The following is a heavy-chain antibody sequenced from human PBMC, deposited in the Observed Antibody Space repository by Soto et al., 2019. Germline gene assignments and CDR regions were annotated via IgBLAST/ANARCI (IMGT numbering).Heavy chain of an antibody. V-gene: IGHV1-58*01. CDR3: ARAGEDIVVVPAAMPLDP. CDR2: IIAGIGNA. D-gene: IGHD2-2*01. J-gene: IGHJ5*02. CDR1: GFTFTSSA. Sequence: SVKVSCKASGFTFTSSAVQWVRQARGQRLEWIGGIIAGIGNANYAQKFQDRVTITADESTSTAYMELSSLRSEDTAVYYCARAGEDIVVVPAAMPLDPWGQGTLVTVSS.